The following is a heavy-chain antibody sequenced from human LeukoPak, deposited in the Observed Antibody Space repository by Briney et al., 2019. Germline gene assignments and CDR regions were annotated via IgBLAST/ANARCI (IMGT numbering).Heavy chain of an antibody. V-gene: IGHV4-59*01. CDR1: GGSISSYY. Sequence: TASETLSLTCTVSGGSISSYYWSWLRQPPGKGLEWIGYIYYSGSTNYNRSLKSRVTISVDTSKNQFSLKLSSVTAADTAVYYCARVTWFGELFVDYWGQGPLVTVSS. J-gene: IGHJ4*02. CDR3: ARVTWFGELFVDY. CDR2: IYYSGST. D-gene: IGHD3-10*01.